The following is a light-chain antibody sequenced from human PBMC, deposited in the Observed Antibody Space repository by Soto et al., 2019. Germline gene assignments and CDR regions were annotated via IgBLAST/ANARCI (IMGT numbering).Light chain of an antibody. CDR1: QSISSY. V-gene: IGKV1-39*01. Sequence: DIQMTQSPSSLSASVGYRVTSTCRASQSISSYLNWYQQKPGKAPKLLIYAASSLQSGVPSRFSGSGSGTDFTLTISSLQPEDFATYYCQQSYSTPPTFGQGTRLEI. CDR2: AAS. CDR3: QQSYSTPPT. J-gene: IGKJ5*01.